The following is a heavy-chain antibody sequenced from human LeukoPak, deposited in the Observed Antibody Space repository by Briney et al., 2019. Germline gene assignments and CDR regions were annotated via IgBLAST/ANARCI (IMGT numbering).Heavy chain of an antibody. CDR3: ARDTPKDIVVVPAAQYFDY. J-gene: IGHJ4*02. V-gene: IGHV3-48*04. Sequence: GGPLRLSCAASGFTFSSYSMNWVRQAPGKGLEWVSYISSSSTIYYADSVKGRFTISRDNAKNSLYLQMNSLRAEDTAVYYCARDTPKDIVVVPAAQYFDYWGQGTLVTVSS. CDR2: ISSSSTI. D-gene: IGHD2-2*01. CDR1: GFTFSSYS.